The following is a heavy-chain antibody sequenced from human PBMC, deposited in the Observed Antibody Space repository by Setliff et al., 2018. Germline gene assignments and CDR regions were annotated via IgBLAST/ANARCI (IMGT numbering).Heavy chain of an antibody. CDR2: IHSSGST. D-gene: IGHD3-9*01. J-gene: IGHJ4*02. CDR3: ARNDRPWRYYFDY. CDR1: GGSVTTSRYY. Sequence: SETLSLTCSVSGGSVTTSRYYWSWIRQPAGKGLEWIGRIHSSGSTKFNPSLESRVTISVDTSKNQFSLKLSSVTAADTAVYYCARNDRPWRYYFDYWGQGTLVTVSS. V-gene: IGHV4-61*02.